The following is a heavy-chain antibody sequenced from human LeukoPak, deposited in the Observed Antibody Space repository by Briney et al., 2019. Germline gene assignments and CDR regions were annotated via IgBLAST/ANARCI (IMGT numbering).Heavy chain of an antibody. Sequence: SQTLSLTCTVSGGSISNGDYYWSSIRQPPGKGLEWIGYIYYSGSTYYNPSLKSRVTISIETSKNQFSLHLSSVTAADTAVYFCARVRPHYYETSGYFDYWGQGTLVTLSS. J-gene: IGHJ4*02. CDR1: GGSISNGDYY. D-gene: IGHD3-22*01. CDR3: ARVRPHYYETSGYFDY. V-gene: IGHV4-30-4*01. CDR2: IYYSGST.